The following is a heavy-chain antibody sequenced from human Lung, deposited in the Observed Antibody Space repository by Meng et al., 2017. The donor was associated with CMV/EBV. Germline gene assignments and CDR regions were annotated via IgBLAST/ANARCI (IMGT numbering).Heavy chain of an antibody. J-gene: IGHJ3*02. V-gene: IGHV3-7*01. D-gene: IGHD3-3*01. CDR2: IKQDGSDK. Sequence: XFSTSGIKFSSFWMTWVRQAPGKGLEWVANIKQDGSDKYYGDSVKGRFTISRDNAKNSLYLQMNSLRAEDTAVYYCAREPGDRYDFWSGYAFDMXGQGXMVTVSS. CDR1: GIKFSSFW. CDR3: AREPGDRYDFWSGYAFDM.